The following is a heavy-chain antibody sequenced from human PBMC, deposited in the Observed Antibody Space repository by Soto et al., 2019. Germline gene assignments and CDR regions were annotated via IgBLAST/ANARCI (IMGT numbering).Heavy chain of an antibody. Sequence: EVQLVESGGGLVQPGGSLRLSCAASGFTFTNYWMHWVRQVPGKGLVWVSRVNFDGSITGYADSVKGRFTISRDNAKNTLYLQRNSLRVEDMAVYHSARGGYGMDVWGQGTTVTVSS. CDR1: GFTFTNYW. CDR2: VNFDGSIT. J-gene: IGHJ6*02. D-gene: IGHD3-10*01. CDR3: ARGGYGMDV. V-gene: IGHV3-74*01.